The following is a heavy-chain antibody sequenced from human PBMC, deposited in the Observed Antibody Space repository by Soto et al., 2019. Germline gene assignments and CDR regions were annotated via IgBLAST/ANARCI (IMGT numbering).Heavy chain of an antibody. CDR2: IYYSGNT. J-gene: IGHJ4*02. CDR3: AKGDTNMVPDY. CDR1: GGSISSYY. Sequence: SETLSLTCTVSGGSISSYYWSWIRQPPGKGLEWIGYIYYSGNTNYNPSLMSRVTLSVDASKNQFSLKLTSVTAADTAVYYCAKGDTNMVPDYWGQGTLVTVSS. V-gene: IGHV4-59*01. D-gene: IGHD3-10*01.